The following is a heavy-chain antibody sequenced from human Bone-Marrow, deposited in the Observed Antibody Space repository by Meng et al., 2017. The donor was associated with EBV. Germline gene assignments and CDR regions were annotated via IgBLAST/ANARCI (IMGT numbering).Heavy chain of an antibody. J-gene: IGHJ4*02. V-gene: IGHV4-4*02. Sequence: VHLQESGPGLVKPSGTLSLTCAVSGASIDSSDWWTWVRQAPGKGLERIGEIHHSGTTNCNPSLERRVTISIDKSDNQFSLKLTSVTAADTAVYYCARGLGGHYPTMEYWGQGTLVTVSS. CDR2: IHHSGTT. D-gene: IGHD3-22*01. CDR3: ARGLGGHYPTMEY. CDR1: GASIDSSDW.